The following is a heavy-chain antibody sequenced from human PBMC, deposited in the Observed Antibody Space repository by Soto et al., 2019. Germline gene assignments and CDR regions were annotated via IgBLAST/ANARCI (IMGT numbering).Heavy chain of an antibody. J-gene: IGHJ4*02. CDR3: ARDPGYIYGSDYFDY. D-gene: IGHD5-18*01. Sequence: QVQLVQSGAEVKKPGASVKVSCKASGYTFTSYGISWVRQAPGQGLEWMGWISAYNGNTKYAQKLQGRVTMTTDTSTSTDYMELSSLRSDDTAVYYCARDPGYIYGSDYFDYWGQGTLVTVSS. CDR2: ISAYNGNT. V-gene: IGHV1-18*01. CDR1: GYTFTSYG.